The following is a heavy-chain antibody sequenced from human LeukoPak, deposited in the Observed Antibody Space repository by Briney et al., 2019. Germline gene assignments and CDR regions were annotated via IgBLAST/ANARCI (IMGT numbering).Heavy chain of an antibody. CDR1: RFTFSSYS. J-gene: IGHJ3*02. D-gene: IGHD1-20*01. Sequence: GGSLRLSCAASRFTFSSYSMNWVRQAPGKGLEWVSSISSSSYIYYADSVKGRFTISRDNSKNTLYLQMNSLRAEDTAVYFCAKDEEVTGTNLGLILDAFDIWGQGTMVTVSS. CDR2: ISSSSYI. CDR3: AKDEEVTGTNLGLILDAFDI. V-gene: IGHV3-21*04.